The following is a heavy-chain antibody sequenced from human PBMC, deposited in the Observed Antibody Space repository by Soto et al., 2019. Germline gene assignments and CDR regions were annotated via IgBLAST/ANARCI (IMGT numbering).Heavy chain of an antibody. CDR2: IKSKTDGGTT. Sequence: GGSLRLSCAASGFTFSNAWMSWVRQAPGKGLELVGRIKSKTDGGTTDYAAPVKGRFTISRDDSKNTLYLQMNSLKTEDTAVYYCTTDPLRPDAFDIWGQGTMVTVSS. CDR3: TTDPLRPDAFDI. CDR1: GFTFSNAW. D-gene: IGHD6-6*01. V-gene: IGHV3-15*01. J-gene: IGHJ3*02.